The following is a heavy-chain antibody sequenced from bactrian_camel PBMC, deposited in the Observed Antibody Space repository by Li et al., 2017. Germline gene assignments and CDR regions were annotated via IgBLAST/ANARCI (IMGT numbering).Heavy chain of an antibody. CDR3: VYKAYSGSWSAGY. V-gene: IGHV3S40*01. J-gene: IGHJ6*01. CDR2: INNDGART. Sequence: VQLVESGGGVVQPGGSRRLSCVISGITLSSTDMSWVRQAPGKGLEWVSSINNDGARTYYADSVKGRFTISRDNAKNTLYLQLNDLKSEDTGVYYCVYKAYSGSWSAGYWGQGTQVTVS. CDR1: GITLSSTD. D-gene: IGHD6*01.